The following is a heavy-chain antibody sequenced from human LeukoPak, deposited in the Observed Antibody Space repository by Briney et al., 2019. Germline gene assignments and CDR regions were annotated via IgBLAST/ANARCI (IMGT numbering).Heavy chain of an antibody. V-gene: IGHV1-46*01. D-gene: IGHD2-15*01. CDR2: INPSGGST. J-gene: IGHJ4*02. CDR3: ARDRYCSGASCYSDIDY. CDR1: GYTFTSYY. Sequence: ASVKVSCKASGYTFTSYYMDWVRRAPGQGLEWMGIINPSGGSTSYAQKFQGRVTMTRDTSTSTVYMELSSLRSEDTAVYYCARDRYCSGASCYSDIDYWGQGTLVTVSS.